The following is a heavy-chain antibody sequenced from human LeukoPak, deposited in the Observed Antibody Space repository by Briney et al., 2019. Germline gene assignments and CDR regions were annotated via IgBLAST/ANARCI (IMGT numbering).Heavy chain of an antibody. D-gene: IGHD5-18*01. CDR3: ARDKGRYGQGAPDP. CDR2: ISYDGSNK. CDR1: GFTFRNYA. Sequence: GGSLRLSCAASGFTFRNYAIHWVRQAPAKGLERVAVISYDGSNKYYEDSVKGRFTISRDNSKNTLDFQMKSLRAEDTAVYYCARDKGRYGQGAPDPWGQGTLVTVSS. J-gene: IGHJ5*02. V-gene: IGHV3-30*04.